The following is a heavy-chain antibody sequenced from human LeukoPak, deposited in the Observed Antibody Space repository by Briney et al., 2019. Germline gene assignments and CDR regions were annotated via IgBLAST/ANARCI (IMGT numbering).Heavy chain of an antibody. V-gene: IGHV4-59*12. CDR2: IYYSGST. J-gene: IGHJ4*02. D-gene: IGHD3-10*01. CDR3: ATVPKSGGVDY. CDR1: GGSISSYY. Sequence: PSETLSLTCTVSGGSISSYYWSWIRQPPGKGLEWIGSIYYSGSTNYNPSLKSRVTISVDKSKNQFSLKLSSVTAADTAVYYCATVPKSGGVDYWGQGTLVTVSS.